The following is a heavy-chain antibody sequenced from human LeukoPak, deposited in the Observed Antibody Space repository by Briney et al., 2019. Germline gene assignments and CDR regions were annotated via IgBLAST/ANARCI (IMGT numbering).Heavy chain of an antibody. J-gene: IGHJ4*02. D-gene: IGHD1-26*01. CDR3: ARGGSYAFDEIDL. CDR2: VYYTGST. Sequence: SETPSLTCSVSGGSMNSSSYYWAWIRQPPGKGLEWIGNVYYTGSTYYKSSLKSRVTISLDMSKNHFSLKLSSVTAADTAVYFCARGGSYAFDEIDLWGQGTLVTVSS. V-gene: IGHV4-39*07. CDR1: GGSMNSSSYY.